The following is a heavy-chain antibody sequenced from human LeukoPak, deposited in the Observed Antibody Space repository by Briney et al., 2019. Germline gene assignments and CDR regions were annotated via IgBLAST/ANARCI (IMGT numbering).Heavy chain of an antibody. CDR3: ARHISESYYDFWSGQYYYYGMDV. CDR1: GDSVSSNSVA. J-gene: IGHJ6*02. Sequence: SQTLSLTCAISGDSVSSNSVAWSWIRQSPSRGLEWLARTYYRSKWYYDYAVSVKGRITINPDTSKNQFSLKLSSVTAADTAVYYCARHISESYYDFWSGQYYYYGMDVWGQGTTVTVSS. V-gene: IGHV6-1*01. D-gene: IGHD3-3*01. CDR2: TYYRSKWYY.